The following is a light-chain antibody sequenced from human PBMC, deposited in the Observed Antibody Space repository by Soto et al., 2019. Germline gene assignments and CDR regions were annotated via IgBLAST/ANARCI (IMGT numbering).Light chain of an antibody. Sequence: AIRMTQSPSSFSASTGDRVTITCRASQGISSYLAWYQQKPGQAPKLLIYAASTLQSGVPSRFSGSGSGTAFTLTISCLQSEDFATYYCQQYYSYPRTFGQGTKVEIK. CDR2: AAS. J-gene: IGKJ1*01. CDR3: QQYYSYPRT. V-gene: IGKV1-8*01. CDR1: QGISSY.